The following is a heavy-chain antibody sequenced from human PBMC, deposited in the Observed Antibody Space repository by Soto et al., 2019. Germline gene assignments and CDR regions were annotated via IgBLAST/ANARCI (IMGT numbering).Heavy chain of an antibody. J-gene: IGHJ4*02. V-gene: IGHV1-24*01. D-gene: IGHD6-19*01. Sequence: GASVKVSCKVSGYTLTELSMHWVRQAPGKGLEWMGGFDPEDGETIYAQKFQGRVTITEDTSTDTAYMELSSLRSEDTAVYYCATAWSGCFDYWGQGTLVTVSS. CDR3: ATAWSGCFDY. CDR1: GYTLTELS. CDR2: FDPEDGET.